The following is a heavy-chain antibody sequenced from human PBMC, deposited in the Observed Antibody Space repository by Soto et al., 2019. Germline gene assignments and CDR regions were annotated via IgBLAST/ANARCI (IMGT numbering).Heavy chain of an antibody. CDR2: IIPIFGTA. V-gene: IGHV1-69*12. CDR3: AGGHD. CDR1: GGTFSSYA. J-gene: IGHJ4*01. Sequence: QVQLVQSGAEVKKPGSSVKVSCKASGGTFSSYAISWVRQAPGQGLEWMGGIIPIFGTANYAQKFQGRVTITADESTSTANTKLIGGGSEDTAGYFYAGGHDRGHRTLGTV. D-gene: IGHD1-26*01.